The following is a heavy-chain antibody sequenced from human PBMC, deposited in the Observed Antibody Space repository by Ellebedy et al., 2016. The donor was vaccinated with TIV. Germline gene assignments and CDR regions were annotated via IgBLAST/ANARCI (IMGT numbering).Heavy chain of an antibody. Sequence: GESLKISXAASGFTFSSYTMNWVRQAPGKGLEWVSAIIGSGATIFYAASVKGRFTISRDNAKNTLYLQMNSLRAEDSAVYYCAKDGYYDRSGYYYIDYWGQGTLVTVSS. CDR3: AKDGYYDRSGYYYIDY. D-gene: IGHD3-22*01. CDR1: GFTFSSYT. J-gene: IGHJ4*02. CDR2: IIGSGATI. V-gene: IGHV3-23*01.